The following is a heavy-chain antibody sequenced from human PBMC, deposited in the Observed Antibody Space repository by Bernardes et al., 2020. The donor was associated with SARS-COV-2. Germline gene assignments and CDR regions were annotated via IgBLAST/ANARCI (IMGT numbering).Heavy chain of an antibody. CDR2: LYDCWSI. CDR3: ARLWLNRYYYYYAMDV. V-gene: IGHV4-59*01. J-gene: IGHJ6*01. D-gene: IGHD5-12*01. CDR1: GDSISRSF. Sequence: SETLSLTCTVSGDSISRSFWTWVRQPPGPGLSFLSYLYDCWSIKYTPSLQSRATISVDTSKSQISLKLTSVTAADTAVYYCARLWLNRYYYYYAMDVWGHGTPVTVSS.